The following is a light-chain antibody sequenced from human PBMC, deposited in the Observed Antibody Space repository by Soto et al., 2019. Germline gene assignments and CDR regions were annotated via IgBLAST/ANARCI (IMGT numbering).Light chain of an antibody. CDR2: GAS. V-gene: IGKV3-15*01. J-gene: IGKJ4*01. CDR1: QSVISN. CDR3: QYYNNWLGA. Sequence: EIFVTQSPAILSVSPGESVTLSCRASQSVISNLAWYQQKLGQAPMLLIYGASTRASGIPARFSGSGSGTEFFLTISSLQSEDFAVYYCQYYNNWLGAFGGGTKVEIK.